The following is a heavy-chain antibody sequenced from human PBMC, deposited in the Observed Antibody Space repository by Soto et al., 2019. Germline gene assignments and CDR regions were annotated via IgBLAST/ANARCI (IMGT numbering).Heavy chain of an antibody. J-gene: IGHJ4*02. CDR1: GDTFSSYT. CDR3: ARGGGRYGDDFDY. CDR2: IIPIFGTA. D-gene: IGHD4-17*01. Sequence: QVQLVQSGAEVKKPGSSVKVSCKASGDTFSSYTISWVRQAPGQGLEWMGGIIPIFGTANYPQKFQGRVTITADESTSTAYRALRSLRSDVKAVYYSARGGGRYGDDFDYWGQGTLVTVSS. V-gene: IGHV1-69*01.